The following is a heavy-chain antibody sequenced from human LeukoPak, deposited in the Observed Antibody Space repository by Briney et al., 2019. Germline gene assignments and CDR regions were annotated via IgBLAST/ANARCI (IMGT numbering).Heavy chain of an antibody. Sequence: GGSLRLSCAASGFTFSSYGMYWVRQAPGKGREWVAFIRYDGRNKKYADSVKGRFTISRDNAKNSLYLQMNSLRAEDTAVYYCASLAPTRFLEWLRDWYFDLWGRGTLVTVSS. J-gene: IGHJ2*01. CDR3: ASLAPTRFLEWLRDWYFDL. D-gene: IGHD3-3*01. CDR2: IRYDGRNK. CDR1: GFTFSSYG. V-gene: IGHV3-30*02.